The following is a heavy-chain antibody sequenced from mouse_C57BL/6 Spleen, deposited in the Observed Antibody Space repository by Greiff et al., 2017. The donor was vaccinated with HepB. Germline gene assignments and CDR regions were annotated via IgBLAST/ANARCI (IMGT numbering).Heavy chain of an antibody. CDR3: AGGDYGNFPWFAY. CDR2: IYPGDGDT. V-gene: IGHV1-80*01. D-gene: IGHD2-1*01. Sequence: QVQLQQSGAELVKPGASVKISCKASGYAFSSYWMNWVKQRPGKGLEWIGQIYPGDGDTNYNGKFKGKATLTADKSSSTAYMQLSSLTSEDSAVYFCAGGDYGNFPWFAYWGQGTLVTVSA. J-gene: IGHJ3*01. CDR1: GYAFSSYW.